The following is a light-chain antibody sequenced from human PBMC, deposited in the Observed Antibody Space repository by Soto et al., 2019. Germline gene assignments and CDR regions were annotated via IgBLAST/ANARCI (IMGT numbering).Light chain of an antibody. Sequence: QSALTQPPSASGSPGQSVTISCTGTSSDVGGYNYVSWYQQHPGKAPKLMIYEVSKRPSGGPDRFSGSKSGNTASLTVSGLQAEDEADYYCISYAGSNNWNFGTGTKLTVL. CDR2: EVS. J-gene: IGLJ1*01. CDR3: ISYAGSNNWN. V-gene: IGLV2-8*01. CDR1: SSDVGGYNY.